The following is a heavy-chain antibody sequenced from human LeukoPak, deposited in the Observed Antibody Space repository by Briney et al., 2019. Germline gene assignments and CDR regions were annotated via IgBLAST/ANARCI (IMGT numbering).Heavy chain of an antibody. CDR2: INHSGST. Sequence: PSETLSLTCAVYGGSFSGYYSSWIRQPPGKGLEWIGEINHSGSTNYNPSLKSRVTISVDTSKNQFSLKLSSVTAADTAVYYCARGLDYYGSGSQGYYFDYCSQGTLVTVSS. V-gene: IGHV4-34*01. CDR3: ARGLDYYGSGSQGYYFDY. D-gene: IGHD3-10*01. J-gene: IGHJ4*02. CDR1: GGSFSGYY.